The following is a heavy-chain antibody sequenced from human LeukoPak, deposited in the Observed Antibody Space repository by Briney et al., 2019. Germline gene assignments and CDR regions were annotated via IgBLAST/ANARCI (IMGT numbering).Heavy chain of an antibody. D-gene: IGHD6-6*01. CDR1: GYSFTTYG. V-gene: IGHV1-18*01. J-gene: IGHJ4*02. CDR2: ISAFNGNT. CDR3: ALFYSSSHPFDY. Sequence: ASVQVSCKASGYSFTTYGISWVRQAPGQGLEWMGWISAFNGNTNYAQNFRGRVTMTIDTPTSTAYMELRSLRSDDTAVYYCALFYSSSHPFDYWGQGTLVTVSS.